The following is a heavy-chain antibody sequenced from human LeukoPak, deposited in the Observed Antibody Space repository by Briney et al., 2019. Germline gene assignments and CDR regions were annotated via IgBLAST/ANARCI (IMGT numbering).Heavy chain of an antibody. D-gene: IGHD3-3*01. J-gene: IGHJ4*02. V-gene: IGHV5-51*01. CDR1: GYSFTSYW. CDR2: IYPGDSDT. CDR3: ARSNYDFWSGYYSPVDY. Sequence: GESLKISCKGSGYSFTSYWIGWVRQMPGKGLEWMGIIYPGDSDTRYSPSFQGQVTISADKSISTAYLQWSSLKASDTAMYYCARSNYDFWSGYYSPVDYWGQGTLVTVSS.